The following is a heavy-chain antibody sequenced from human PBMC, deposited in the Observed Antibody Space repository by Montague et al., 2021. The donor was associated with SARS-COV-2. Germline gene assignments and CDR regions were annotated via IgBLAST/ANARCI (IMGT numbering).Heavy chain of an antibody. J-gene: IGHJ4*02. CDR1: GFTFSSYA. CDR3: ASLGYCSGGRCYSGDY. D-gene: IGHD2-15*01. Sequence: SMRLSCVASGFTFSSYAMSWVRQAPGKGLEWVSGVSGSGGNTYYSDSVKGRSTISRDNSKNTLYLQMNSLRAEDTAVYYCASLGYCSGGRCYSGDYWGQGTLVTVSS. V-gene: IGHV3-23*01. CDR2: VSGSGGNT.